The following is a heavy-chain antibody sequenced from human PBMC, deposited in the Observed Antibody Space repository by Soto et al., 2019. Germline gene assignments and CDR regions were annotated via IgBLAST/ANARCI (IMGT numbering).Heavy chain of an antibody. CDR3: AKGLLLTTITTVGD. V-gene: IGHV3-30*18. J-gene: IGHJ4*02. Sequence: QVQLVESGGGVVQPGRSLRLSCAASGFIFSTYGMHWVRQAPGKGLEWLSVISYDGNNKYYADSVKGRFTISRDNSKNTVLPQMDSLRTEETAVYYCAKGLLLTTITTVGDWGQGTLVTVSS. D-gene: IGHD4-17*01. CDR2: ISYDGNNK. CDR1: GFIFSTYG.